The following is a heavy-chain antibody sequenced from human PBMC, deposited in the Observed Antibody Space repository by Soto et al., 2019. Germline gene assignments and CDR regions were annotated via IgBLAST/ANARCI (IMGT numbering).Heavy chain of an antibody. D-gene: IGHD6-13*01. Sequence: GGSLRLSCVASGFTFSGSAMHWVRQASGKGLEWVGRIRSKANSYATAYAASVKGRFTISRDDSKNTAYLQMNSLKTEDTAVYYCTRRGSSWPNTYYYYYYYMDVWGKGTTVTVSS. CDR2: IRSKANSYAT. CDR1: GFTFSGSA. CDR3: TRRGSSWPNTYYYYYYYMDV. V-gene: IGHV3-73*01. J-gene: IGHJ6*03.